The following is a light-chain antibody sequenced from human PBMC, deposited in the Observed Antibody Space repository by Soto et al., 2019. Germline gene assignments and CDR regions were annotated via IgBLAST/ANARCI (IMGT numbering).Light chain of an antibody. J-gene: IGLJ3*02. CDR3: SSYTSTNSWV. Sequence: QSALTQSASVSGSPGQSITISCTGTSSDVGGYNYVSWYQQHPGKAPKLIIYDVSNRPSGVSTRFSASKSGNTASLTISGLQAEDEADYSCSSYTSTNSWVFGGGTKVTVL. CDR2: DVS. V-gene: IGLV2-14*01. CDR1: SSDVGGYNY.